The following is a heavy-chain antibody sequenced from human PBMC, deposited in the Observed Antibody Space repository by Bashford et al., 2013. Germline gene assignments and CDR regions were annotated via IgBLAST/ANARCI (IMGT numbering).Heavy chain of an antibody. CDR2: ISGDGRHI. V-gene: IGHV3-21*04. CDR3: ARGYCSSISCFSNWFDP. D-gene: IGHD2-2*01. Sequence: VRQAPGKGLEWVASISGDGRHIYYADSVKGRFTISRDNARNSLLLQMNSLRAEDTAIYYCARGYCSSISCFSNWFDPGARDPGHRLL. J-gene: IGHJ5*02.